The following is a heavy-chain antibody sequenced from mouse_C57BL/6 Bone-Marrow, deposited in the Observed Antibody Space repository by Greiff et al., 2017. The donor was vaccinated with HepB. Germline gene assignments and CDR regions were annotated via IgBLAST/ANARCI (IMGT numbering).Heavy chain of an antibody. J-gene: IGHJ4*01. CDR3: ARSSSGYEDAMDY. V-gene: IGHV1-54*01. CDR2: INPGSGGT. Sequence: QVQLKQSGAELVRPGTSVKVSCKASGYAFTNYLIEWVKQRPGQGLEWIGVINPGSGGTNYNEKFKGKATLTADKSSSTAYMQLSSLTSEDSAVYCCARSSSGYEDAMDYWGQGTSVTVSS. D-gene: IGHD3-2*02. CDR1: GYAFTNYL.